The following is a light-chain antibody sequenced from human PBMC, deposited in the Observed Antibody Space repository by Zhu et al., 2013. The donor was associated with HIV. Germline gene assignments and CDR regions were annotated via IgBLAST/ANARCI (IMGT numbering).Light chain of an antibody. Sequence: EIVLTQSPGTLSLSPGERATLSCRASQSITSNYLAWYQQNPGQAPRLLIYDASSRATGIPDRFSGSGSGTDFTLTISRLEPEDFAVYYCQQRTNWPTFGGGTKVEI. CDR2: DAS. CDR3: QQRTNWPT. CDR1: QSITSNY. J-gene: IGKJ4*01. V-gene: IGKV3D-20*02.